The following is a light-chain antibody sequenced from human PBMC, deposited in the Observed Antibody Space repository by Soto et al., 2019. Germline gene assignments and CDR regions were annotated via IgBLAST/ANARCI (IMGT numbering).Light chain of an antibody. Sequence: QSMLSQPASVTGSPGESLTISCTGTSSDVGGHNYGAWYPPHPRKAPNLMIYEVTKWLSGVSSRFSGSKSGNTASLTISGLQAEDEADYYCCSYAGSSTYGFGTGTKVTV. CDR1: SSDVGGHNY. J-gene: IGLJ1*01. V-gene: IGLV2-23*02. CDR2: EVT. CDR3: CSYAGSSTYG.